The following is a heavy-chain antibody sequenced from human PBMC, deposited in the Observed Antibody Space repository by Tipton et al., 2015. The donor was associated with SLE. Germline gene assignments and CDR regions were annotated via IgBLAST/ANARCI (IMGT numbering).Heavy chain of an antibody. CDR3: AREGMVVVIPYAFDI. CDR1: GYSISSGYY. D-gene: IGHD3-22*01. CDR2: INHSGST. Sequence: TLSLTCTVSGYSISSGYYWSWIRQPPGKGLEWIGEINHSGSTNYNPSLKSRVTISVDTSKNQFSLKLSSVTAADTAVYYCAREGMVVVIPYAFDIWGQGTMVTVSS. V-gene: IGHV4-38-2*02. J-gene: IGHJ3*02.